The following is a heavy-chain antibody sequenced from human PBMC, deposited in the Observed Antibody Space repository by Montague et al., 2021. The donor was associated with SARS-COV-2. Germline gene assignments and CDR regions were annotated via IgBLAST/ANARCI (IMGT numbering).Heavy chain of an antibody. V-gene: IGHV4-59*08. CDR1: GVSVTDYY. CDR2: VLYNKGT. CDR3: VRHPHYDGLNGPPDF. D-gene: IGHD3-9*01. J-gene: IGHJ4*02. Sequence: SETLSLTCTVSGVSVTDYYWSWIRQPPGKGLEWVGDVLYNKGTNFNPSLKSRAAISVDTSKNQFSLGLTSVTAADTAFYHCVRHPHYDGLNGPPDFWDQGALVTVSS.